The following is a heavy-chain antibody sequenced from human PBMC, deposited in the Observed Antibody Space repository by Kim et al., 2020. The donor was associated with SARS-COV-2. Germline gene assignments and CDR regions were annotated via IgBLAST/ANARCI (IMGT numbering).Heavy chain of an antibody. J-gene: IGHJ4*02. CDR3: TRGGRPGVRTDY. CDR2: ISAASDYI. D-gene: IGHD1-1*01. V-gene: IGHV3-21*01. CDR1: GFTFSSQS. Sequence: GGSLRLSCAVSGFTFSSQSMNWVRQAPGKGLEWVSSISAASDYIFYADSVKGRFTISRDNAKRSLFLQMNSLRAEDTALYYCTRGGRPGVRTDYWGQGTLVAVSS.